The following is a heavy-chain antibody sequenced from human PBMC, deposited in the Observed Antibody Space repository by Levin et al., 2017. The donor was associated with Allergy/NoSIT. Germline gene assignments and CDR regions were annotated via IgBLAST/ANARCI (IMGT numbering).Heavy chain of an antibody. J-gene: IGHJ4*02. CDR1: GFTFSSYA. D-gene: IGHD6-19*01. CDR3: AKDRSSGWGLNDY. CDR2: ISGSGGST. Sequence: GESLKISCAASGFTFSSYAMSWVRQAPGKGLEWVSAISGSGGSTYYADSVKGRFTISRDNSKNTLYLQMNSLRAEDTAVYYCAKDRSSGWGLNDYWGQGTLVTVSS. V-gene: IGHV3-23*01.